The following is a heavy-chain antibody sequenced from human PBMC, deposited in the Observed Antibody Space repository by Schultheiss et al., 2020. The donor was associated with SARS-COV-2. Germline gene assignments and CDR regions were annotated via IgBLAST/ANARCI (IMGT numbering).Heavy chain of an antibody. CDR1: GGSISSGGYY. Sequence: SETLSLTCTVSGGSISSGGYYWSWIRQHPGKGLEWIGYIYYSGSSYYNPSLKSRVTISVDTSKNQFSLKLSSVTAADTAVYYCAAGRGVDTAKFDYWGQGSQVTVSS. D-gene: IGHD5-18*01. CDR2: IYYSGSS. V-gene: IGHV4-31*03. CDR3: AAGRGVDTAKFDY. J-gene: IGHJ4*02.